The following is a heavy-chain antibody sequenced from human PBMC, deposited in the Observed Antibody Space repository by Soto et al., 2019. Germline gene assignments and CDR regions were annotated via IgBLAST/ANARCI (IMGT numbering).Heavy chain of an antibody. CDR2: IRPSGGST. CDR3: ARDIPYCGGVCHDAFDI. J-gene: IGHJ3*02. D-gene: IGHD2-21*02. Sequence: QVQLVQSGAEVKKPGASVKVSCKASGYTFTSYYMHWVRQAPGQGLEWMGIIRPSGGSTTYAQKFKGRVTMNRETSTSTVYMELSSLRSENTAVYYCARDIPYCGGVCHDAFDIWGQGTMVTVSS. CDR1: GYTFTSYY. V-gene: IGHV1-46*01.